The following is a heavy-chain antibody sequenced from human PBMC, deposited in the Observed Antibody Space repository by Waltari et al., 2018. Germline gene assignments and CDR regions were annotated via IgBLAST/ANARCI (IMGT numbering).Heavy chain of an antibody. D-gene: IGHD3-22*01. J-gene: IGHJ6*02. CDR3: ARSAMIVARGAGPYYYYGMDV. Sequence: EVQLVQSGAEVKKPGESLKISCKGSGYSFTSYWIGWVRQMPEKGLEWMGIIYPGDSDTRYSPSFQGQVTISADKSISTAYLQWSSLKASDTAMYYCARSAMIVARGAGPYYYYGMDVWGQGTTVTVSS. CDR2: IYPGDSDT. CDR1: GYSFTSYW. V-gene: IGHV5-51*01.